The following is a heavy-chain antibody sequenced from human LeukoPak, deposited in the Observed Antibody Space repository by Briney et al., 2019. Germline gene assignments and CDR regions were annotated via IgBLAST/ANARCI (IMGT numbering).Heavy chain of an antibody. J-gene: IGHJ4*02. Sequence: GGSLRLSCAASGFSICTYWIRWVRQASGKGLVWVSRINPDGSTTYYADSVKGRITISRDNAKNTLYLQMNSLRAEDTAVYYCVRGVADSYGQFDNWGQGTLVTVSS. V-gene: IGHV3-74*01. CDR3: VRGVADSYGQFDN. CDR2: INPDGSTT. CDR1: GFSICTYW. D-gene: IGHD3-10*01.